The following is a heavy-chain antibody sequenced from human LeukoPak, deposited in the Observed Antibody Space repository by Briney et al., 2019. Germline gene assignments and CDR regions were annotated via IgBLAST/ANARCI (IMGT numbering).Heavy chain of an antibody. J-gene: IGHJ4*02. CDR1: GGTFSSYA. V-gene: IGHV1-69*01. CDR2: IIPIFGTA. Sequence: SVKVSCKASGGTFSSYAISWVRQAPGQGLEWMGGIIPIFGTANYAQKFQGRVTITADESTSTAYMELSSLRSEDTAVYYCARDWGYFDWLLDYWGQGTLVTASS. CDR3: ARDWGYFDWLLDY. D-gene: IGHD3-9*01.